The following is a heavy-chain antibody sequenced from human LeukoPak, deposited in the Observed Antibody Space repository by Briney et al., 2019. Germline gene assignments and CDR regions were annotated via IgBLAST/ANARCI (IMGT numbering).Heavy chain of an antibody. D-gene: IGHD2-21*02. CDR1: GGSISSYY. CDR3: ARAIVVVTAIGYYYYMDV. Sequence: IPSETLSLTCTVSGGSISSYYWSWIRQPPGKGLEWIGYIYYSGSNNYNPSLKSRVTISVDTSKNQFSLKLSSVTAADTAVYYCARAIVVVTAIGYYYYMDVWGKGTTVTVSS. V-gene: IGHV4-59*08. J-gene: IGHJ6*03. CDR2: IYYSGSN.